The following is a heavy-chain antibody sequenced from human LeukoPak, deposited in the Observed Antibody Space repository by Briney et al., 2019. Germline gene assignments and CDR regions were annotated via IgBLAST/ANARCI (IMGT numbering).Heavy chain of an antibody. Sequence: SETLSLTCTVSGGSISSYYWSWIRQPPGKGLEWIGYIYYSGSTNYNPSLKSRVTISVDTSKNQFSLKLSSVTAADTAVYYCARLYSSSWRWFDPWGQGTLVTVSS. CDR2: IYYSGST. J-gene: IGHJ5*02. CDR1: GGSISSYY. V-gene: IGHV4-59*01. D-gene: IGHD6-13*01. CDR3: ARLYSSSWRWFDP.